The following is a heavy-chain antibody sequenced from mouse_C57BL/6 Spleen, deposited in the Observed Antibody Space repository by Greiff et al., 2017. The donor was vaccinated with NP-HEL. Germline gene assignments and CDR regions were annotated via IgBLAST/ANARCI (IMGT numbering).Heavy chain of an antibody. CDR1: GFTFSDYG. CDR2: IRSGSSTI. J-gene: IGHJ2*01. CDR3: ARTIGPYYFDY. Sequence: EVKLVESGGGLVKPGGSLKLSCAASGFTFSDYGMHWVRQAPEKGLEWVAYIRSGSSTIYYADTVKGRFTISIDNAKNTLFLQMTSLRSENTAMYYCARTIGPYYFDYWGQGTTLTVSS. V-gene: IGHV5-17*01.